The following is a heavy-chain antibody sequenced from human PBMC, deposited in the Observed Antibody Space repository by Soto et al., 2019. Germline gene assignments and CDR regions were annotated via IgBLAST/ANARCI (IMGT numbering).Heavy chain of an antibody. CDR1: GFNFTSYS. CDR2: IKACTGHT. D-gene: IGHD6-19*01. V-gene: IGHV1-3*01. Sequence: ASALVSFKASGFNFTSYSMHWVRQDFGQKEEWKRRIKACTGHTKYSQKFQARVTMNRDTTISTEYKEKSRLRTEDTAVYYCARGGDSSGWRPYSNYYYYYMDVWGKGTTVTVSS. CDR3: ARGGDSSGWRPYSNYYYYYMDV. J-gene: IGHJ6*03.